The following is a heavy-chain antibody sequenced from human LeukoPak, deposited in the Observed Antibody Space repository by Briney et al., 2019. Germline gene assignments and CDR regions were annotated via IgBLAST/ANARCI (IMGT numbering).Heavy chain of an antibody. D-gene: IGHD3-9*01. V-gene: IGHV1-69*04. J-gene: IGHJ4*02. Sequence: LGASVKVSCKASGGTFSSYAISWVRQAPGQGLEWMGRIIPILGIANYAQKFQGRVTITADKSTSTAYIELSSLRSEDTAVYYCARGGRRGLTGPYYFDYWGQGTLVTVSS. CDR3: ARGGRRGLTGPYYFDY. CDR2: IIPILGIA. CDR1: GGTFSSYA.